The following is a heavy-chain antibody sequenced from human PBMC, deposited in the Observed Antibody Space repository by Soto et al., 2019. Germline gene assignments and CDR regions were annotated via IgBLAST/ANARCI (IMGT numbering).Heavy chain of an antibody. Sequence: GASVKVSCKASGYTFTSYDINWVRQATGQGLEWMGWMNPNSGNTGYAQKFQGRVTMTRNTSISTAYMELGSLRSEDTAVYYCARERSGWTPTYYYYGMDVWGQGTTVTVSS. CDR1: GYTFTSYD. J-gene: IGHJ6*02. CDR3: ARERSGWTPTYYYYGMDV. V-gene: IGHV1-8*01. CDR2: MNPNSGNT. D-gene: IGHD6-19*01.